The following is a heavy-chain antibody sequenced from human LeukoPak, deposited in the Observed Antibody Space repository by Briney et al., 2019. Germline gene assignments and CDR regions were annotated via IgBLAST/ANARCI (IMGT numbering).Heavy chain of an antibody. CDR3: ARGPNSNRSGLDF. CDR1: GFSFSGHW. Sequence: PGGSLRLSCTASGFSFSGHWMHWARQLPGKGLAWVSRISPTGSTTSYADSVKGRFTVSRDNAKNTLYLQVNNLRAEDTAVYYCARGPNSNRSGLDFWGQGTLLTVSS. V-gene: IGHV3-74*01. J-gene: IGHJ4*02. CDR2: ISPTGSTT. D-gene: IGHD1-14*01.